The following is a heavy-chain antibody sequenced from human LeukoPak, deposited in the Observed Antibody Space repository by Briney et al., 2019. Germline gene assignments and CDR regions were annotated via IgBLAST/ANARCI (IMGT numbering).Heavy chain of an antibody. J-gene: IGHJ4*02. CDR2: INAGNGNT. CDR1: GYTFTSYA. V-gene: IGHV1-3*01. CDR3: ARDFTRITIFGVVIIRRGPLGY. Sequence: GASVKVSCKASGYTFTSYAMHWVRQAPGQRLEWMGWINAGNGNTKYSQKFQGRVTMTRDTSTSTVYMELSSLRSEDTAVYYCARDFTRITIFGVVIIRRGPLGYWGQGTLVTVSS. D-gene: IGHD3-3*01.